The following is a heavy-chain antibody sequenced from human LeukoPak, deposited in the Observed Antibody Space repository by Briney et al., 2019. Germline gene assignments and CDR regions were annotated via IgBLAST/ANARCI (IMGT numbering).Heavy chain of an antibody. V-gene: IGHV4-59*01. CDR1: GGSISSYY. Sequence: SETLSLTCTVSGGSISSYYWSWIRQPPGKGLEWIGYIYYSGSTNYNPSLKSRVTISVDTSKNQFSLKLSSVTAADTAVYYCARYDYGGNSFDYWGQGTLVTVSS. J-gene: IGHJ4*02. CDR3: ARYDYGGNSFDY. D-gene: IGHD4-23*01. CDR2: IYYSGST.